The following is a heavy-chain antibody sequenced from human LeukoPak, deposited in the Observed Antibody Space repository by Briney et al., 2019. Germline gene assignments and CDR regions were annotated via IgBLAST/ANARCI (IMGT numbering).Heavy chain of an antibody. V-gene: IGHV1-18*01. CDR1: GYTFTSYG. CDR2: ISAYNGNT. J-gene: IGHJ4*02. Sequence: GASVKVSCKASGYTFTSYGISWVRQAPGQGLEWMGWISAYNGNTNYAQKLQGRVGMTTDTSTSTAYMELRSLRSDDTAVYYCARDRYDILTGYYRLDYWGQGTLVTVSS. D-gene: IGHD3-9*01. CDR3: ARDRYDILTGYYRLDY.